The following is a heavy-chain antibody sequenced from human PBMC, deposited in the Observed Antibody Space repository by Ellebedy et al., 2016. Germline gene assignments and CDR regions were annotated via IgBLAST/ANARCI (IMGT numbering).Heavy chain of an antibody. CDR3: ARVKETTIRGYFDL. J-gene: IGHJ2*01. V-gene: IGHV3-33*01. CDR1: GFTFSNYG. Sequence: GESLKISCEAYGFTFSNYGMHWVRQAPGKGLEWVAVIWYDGSNKYYADSVKGRFTISRDNSKNTLYLQMNSLRAEDTAVYYCARVKETTIRGYFDLWGRGTLVTVSS. D-gene: IGHD4-17*01. CDR2: IWYDGSNK.